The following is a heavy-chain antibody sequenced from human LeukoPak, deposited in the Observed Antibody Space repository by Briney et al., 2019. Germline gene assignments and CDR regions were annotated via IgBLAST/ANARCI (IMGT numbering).Heavy chain of an antibody. CDR2: INPNSGDT. J-gene: IGHJ5*02. CDR3: ARAVAAIVNWFDP. D-gene: IGHD6-13*01. V-gene: IGHV1-2*02. CDR1: GYTFAGYY. Sequence: ASVKVSCKASGYTFAGYYMHWVRQAPGQGLEWMGWINPNSGDTNNAQKFQGRVTMTSDTSISTAYMELSSLTSDDKAVYYCARAVAAIVNWFDPWGQGTLVTVSS.